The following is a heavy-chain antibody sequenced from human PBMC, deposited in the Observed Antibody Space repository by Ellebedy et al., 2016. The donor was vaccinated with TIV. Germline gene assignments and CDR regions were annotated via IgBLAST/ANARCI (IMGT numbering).Heavy chain of an antibody. D-gene: IGHD1-14*01. J-gene: IGHJ4*02. Sequence: GESLKISCAASGFTFSSYWMHWVRQAPGKGLVWVSRINSYGSSTTYADSVKGRFTISRDNAKNTLYLQMNSLRAEDTAVYYGARGRTTGIWGQGTLVTVSS. CDR1: GFTFSSYW. V-gene: IGHV3-74*01. CDR2: INSYGSST. CDR3: ARGRTTGI.